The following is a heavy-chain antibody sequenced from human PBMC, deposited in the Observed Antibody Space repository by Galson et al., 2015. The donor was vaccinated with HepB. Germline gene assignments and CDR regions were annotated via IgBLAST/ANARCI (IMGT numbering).Heavy chain of an antibody. Sequence: SLRLSCAASGFTFSSYAMHWVRQAPGKGLEWVAVISYDGSNKYYADSVKGRFTISRDNSKNTLYLQMNSLRAEDTAVYYCARDYKVVVTTHNFDYWGQGTLVTVSS. CDR1: GFTFSSYA. CDR2: ISYDGSNK. J-gene: IGHJ4*02. CDR3: ARDYKVVVTTHNFDY. V-gene: IGHV3-30-3*01. D-gene: IGHD3-22*01.